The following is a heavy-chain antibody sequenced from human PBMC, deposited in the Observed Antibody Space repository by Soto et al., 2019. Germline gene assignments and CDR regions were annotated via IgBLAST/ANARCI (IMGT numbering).Heavy chain of an antibody. CDR3: ARETQVLQYFDWLSSSYWYFDL. CDR2: IKRDGSEK. Sequence: EVQLVESGGGLVQPGGSLRLSCAASGFTFSSYSMSWVRQAPGKGLEWVATIKRDGSEKYYVDSVKGRFTISRDNAKNSLYLQMISLRAEDTDVYYCARETQVLQYFDWLSSSYWYFDLWGRGTLVTVSS. D-gene: IGHD3-9*01. J-gene: IGHJ2*01. CDR1: GFTFSSYS. V-gene: IGHV3-7*01.